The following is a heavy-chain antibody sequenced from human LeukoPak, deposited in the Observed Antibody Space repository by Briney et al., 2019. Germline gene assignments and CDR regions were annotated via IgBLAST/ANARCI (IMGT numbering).Heavy chain of an antibody. CDR3: ARSKFYGSGSSTPGGY. J-gene: IGHJ4*02. CDR1: GFTFSSYA. V-gene: IGHV3-30-3*01. D-gene: IGHD3-10*01. CDR2: ISYDGSNK. Sequence: GGSLRLSCADSGFTFSSYAMHWVRQAPGKGLEWVAVISYDGSNKYNADSVKGRFTISRDNSKNTLYLQMNSLRAEDTAVYYCARSKFYGSGSSTPGGYWGQGTLVTVSS.